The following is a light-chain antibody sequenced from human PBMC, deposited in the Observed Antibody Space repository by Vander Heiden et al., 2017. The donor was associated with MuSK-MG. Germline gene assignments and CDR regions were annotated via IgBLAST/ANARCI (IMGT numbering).Light chain of an antibody. CDR2: STS. J-gene: IGLJ3*02. CDR1: TGAVTSGYY. Sequence: QTVVTQEPSLTVSPGGTVPLTCASITGAVTSGYYPTWFQQKPGQPPMVLIDSTSNKPSWTPARFSGSLLGGTAALTLSGVQAEDEDEYYCLLYDGGAWVFGGGTKLTVL. CDR3: LLYDGGAWV. V-gene: IGLV7-43*01.